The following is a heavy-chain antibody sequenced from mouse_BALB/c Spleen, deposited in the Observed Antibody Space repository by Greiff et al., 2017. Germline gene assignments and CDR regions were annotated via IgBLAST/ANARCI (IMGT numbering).Heavy chain of an antibody. CDR1: GFTFSSYA. Sequence: VESGGGLVKPGGSLKLSCAASGFTFSSYAMSWVRQTPEKRLEWVASISSGGSTYYPDSVKGRFTISRDNARNILYLQMSSLRSEDTAMYYCAREGYYGSRWFAYGGQGTLVTVSA. D-gene: IGHD1-1*01. J-gene: IGHJ3*01. CDR2: ISSGGST. V-gene: IGHV5-6-5*01. CDR3: AREGYYGSRWFAY.